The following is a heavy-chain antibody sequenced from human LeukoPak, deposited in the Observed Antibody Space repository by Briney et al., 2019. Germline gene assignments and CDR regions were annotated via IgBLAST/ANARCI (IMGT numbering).Heavy chain of an antibody. Sequence: SETLSLTCTVSGGSISSYYWSWIRQPPGKGLEWIGYIYYSGSTNYNPSLKSRVTISVDTSKNQFSLKLSSVTAADTALYYCARAAGFYDTNWFDPWGQGTLVTVSS. CDR2: IYYSGST. CDR3: ARAAGFYDTNWFDP. J-gene: IGHJ5*02. CDR1: GGSISSYY. D-gene: IGHD3-22*01. V-gene: IGHV4-59*01.